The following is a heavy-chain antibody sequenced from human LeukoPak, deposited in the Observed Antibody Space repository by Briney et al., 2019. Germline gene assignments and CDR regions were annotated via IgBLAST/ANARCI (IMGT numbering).Heavy chain of an antibody. J-gene: IGHJ5*02. D-gene: IGHD5-24*01. CDR1: GYTFTINY. Sequence: GASVKVSCKAFGYTFTINYMHWVRQAPGQGPEWMGVISPSGGSTTYAQKFQGRVTLTRDMSTSTDYLELSSLRSGDTAVYYCARGNSVRDEAWWFNPWGQGTLVTVSS. CDR2: ISPSGGST. V-gene: IGHV1-46*01. CDR3: ARGNSVRDEAWWFNP.